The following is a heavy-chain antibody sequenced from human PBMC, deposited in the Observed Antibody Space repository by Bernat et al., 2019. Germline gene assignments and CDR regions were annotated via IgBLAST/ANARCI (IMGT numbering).Heavy chain of an antibody. D-gene: IGHD3-3*01. CDR2: IKSKTDGGTT. V-gene: IGHV3-15*01. J-gene: IGHJ4*02. CDR1: GFTFSNAW. CDR3: TTVIFTIFGVVTDYFDY. Sequence: EVQLVESGGGLVKPGGSLRLSCAASGFTFSNAWMSWVRQAPGKGQEWVGRIKSKTDGGTTDYAAPVKGRFTISRDDSKNTLYLQMNSLKTEDTAVYYCTTVIFTIFGVVTDYFDYWGQGTLVTVSS.